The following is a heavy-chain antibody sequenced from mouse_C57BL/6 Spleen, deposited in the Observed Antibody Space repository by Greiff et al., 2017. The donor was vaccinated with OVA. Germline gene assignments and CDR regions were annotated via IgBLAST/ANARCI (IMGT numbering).Heavy chain of an antibody. J-gene: IGHJ4*01. CDR3: ARWDDSYYAMDY. Sequence: EVMLVESGGGLVKPGGSLKLSCAASGFTFSDYGMHWVRQAPEKGLEWVAYISSGSSTIYYADTVKGRFTITRDNAKNTLFLQMTRLMSEDTAMYYCARWDDSYYAMDYWGQGTSVTVSS. D-gene: IGHD2-4*01. CDR1: GFTFSDYG. V-gene: IGHV5-17*01. CDR2: ISSGSSTI.